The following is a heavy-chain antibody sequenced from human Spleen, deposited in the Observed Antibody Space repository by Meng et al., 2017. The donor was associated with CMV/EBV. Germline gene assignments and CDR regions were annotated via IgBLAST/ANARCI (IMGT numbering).Heavy chain of an antibody. V-gene: IGHV3-21*01. J-gene: IGHJ6*02. CDR1: GFTFSSYW. D-gene: IGHD5-18*01. CDR2: ITSSSRHI. CDR3: ARDQYTAMVKDGMGV. Sequence: GESLKISCAASGFTFSSYWMHWVRQAPGQGLEWVSSITSSSRHIYYADAVRGRFTISRDNAENSLYLQMNNLRAEDTAVYFCARDQYTAMVKDGMGVWGQGTTVTVSS.